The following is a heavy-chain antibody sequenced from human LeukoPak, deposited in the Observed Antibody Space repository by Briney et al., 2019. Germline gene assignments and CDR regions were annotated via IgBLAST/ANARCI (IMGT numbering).Heavy chain of an antibody. CDR3: ARALPHRRLMDTTMEQHWFDP. D-gene: IGHD5-18*01. CDR1: GFTFSSYG. Sequence: GGSLRLSCAASGFTFSSYGMHWVRQAPGKGLEWVAFIRYDGSNKYYADSVKGRFTISRDNSKNTLYLQMNSLRAEDTAMYYCARALPHRRLMDTTMEQHWFDPWGQGTLVTVSS. V-gene: IGHV3-30*02. CDR2: IRYDGSNK. J-gene: IGHJ5*02.